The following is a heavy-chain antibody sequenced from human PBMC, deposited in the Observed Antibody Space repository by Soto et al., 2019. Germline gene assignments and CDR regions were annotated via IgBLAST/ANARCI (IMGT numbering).Heavy chain of an antibody. D-gene: IGHD3-3*01. J-gene: IGHJ6*02. CDR1: GGSFRGYY. V-gene: IGHV4-34*01. Sequence: PXETLSLTCAVYGGSFRGYYWSWIRQPPGKGLEWIGEINHSGSTKYNPSLKSRVTISVDTSKNQFSLKLNSVTAADTAGYYCARGGPAIYDFWSAARKIRDQYDSHGMDVWGQGTTVTVSS. CDR2: INHSGST. CDR3: ARGGPAIYDFWSAARKIRDQYDSHGMDV.